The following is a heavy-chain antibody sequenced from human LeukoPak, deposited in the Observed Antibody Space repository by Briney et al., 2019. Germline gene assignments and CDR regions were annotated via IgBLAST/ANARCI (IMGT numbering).Heavy chain of an antibody. Sequence: GGSLRLSCAASGFTFSSYSMNWVRQAPGKGLEWVSSISSSSSYIYYADSVKGRFTISRDNAKNSLYLQMNSLRAEDTAVYYCASGLLGCSGGSCYPTDYWGQGTLVTVSS. V-gene: IGHV3-21*01. D-gene: IGHD2-15*01. CDR1: GFTFSSYS. CDR3: ASGLLGCSGGSCYPTDY. CDR2: ISSSSSYI. J-gene: IGHJ4*02.